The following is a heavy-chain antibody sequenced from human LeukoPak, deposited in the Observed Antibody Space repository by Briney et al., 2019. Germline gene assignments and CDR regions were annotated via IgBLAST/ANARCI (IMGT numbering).Heavy chain of an antibody. D-gene: IGHD2/OR15-2a*01. CDR1: GFTFRSYG. Sequence: GGSLRLSCAASGFTFRSYGLHWVRQAPGKGLEWVALIWYDGSNKYYADSVKGRLTISRDNSKNTLYLQMNSLRAEDTAVYYCAREGPRGNSQFDYWGQGTLVTVSS. CDR2: IWYDGSNK. CDR3: AREGPRGNSQFDY. J-gene: IGHJ4*02. V-gene: IGHV3-33*01.